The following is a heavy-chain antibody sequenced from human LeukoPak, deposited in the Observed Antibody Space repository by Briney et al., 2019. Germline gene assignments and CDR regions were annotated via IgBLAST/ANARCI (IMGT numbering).Heavy chain of an antibody. CDR2: IYTGGNT. CDR1: GFTVSSTY. CDR3: ARELGTGMVYFDC. J-gene: IGHJ4*02. V-gene: IGHV3-53*01. Sequence: GGSLRLSCAVSGFTVSSTYMSWVRQPPGKGLEWISVIYTGGNTFYADSVRGRFTISRDNSKNTLYLQMSSLRAEDTAVYYCARELGTGMVYFDCWGQGTLVTVSS. D-gene: IGHD5-18*01.